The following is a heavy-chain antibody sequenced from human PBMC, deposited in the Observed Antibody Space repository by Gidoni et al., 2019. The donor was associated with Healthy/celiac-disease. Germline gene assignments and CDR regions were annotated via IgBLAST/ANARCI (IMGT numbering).Heavy chain of an antibody. CDR3: AKDFGRSSIAARGWFDP. J-gene: IGHJ5*02. Sequence: EVQLLESGGGLVQPGGSLRLSCAASGFTFSSYAMSWVRQAPGKGLEWVSAISGSGGSTYYTDSVKGRFTISRDNSKNTLYLQMNSRRAEDTAVYYCAKDFGRSSIAARGWFDPWGQGTLVTVSS. D-gene: IGHD6-6*01. CDR2: ISGSGGST. CDR1: GFTFSSYA. V-gene: IGHV3-23*01.